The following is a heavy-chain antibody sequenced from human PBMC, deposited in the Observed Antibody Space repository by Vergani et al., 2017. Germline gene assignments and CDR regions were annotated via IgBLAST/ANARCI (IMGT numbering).Heavy chain of an antibody. CDR1: GGSISSSSYY. D-gene: IGHD3-9*01. CDR3: ARHVRDYDILTGYYTLFDY. V-gene: IGHV4-39*01. CDR2: IYYSGST. J-gene: IGHJ4*02. Sequence: QLQLQESGPGLVKPSETLSLTCTVSGGSISSSSYYWGWIRQPPGKGLEWIGSIYYSGSTYYNPSLKSRVTISVDTSKNQFSLKLSSVTAADTAVYYCARHVRDYDILTGYYTLFDYWGQGTLVTVSS.